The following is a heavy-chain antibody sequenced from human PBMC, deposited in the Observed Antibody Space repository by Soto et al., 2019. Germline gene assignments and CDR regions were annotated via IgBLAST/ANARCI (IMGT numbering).Heavy chain of an antibody. D-gene: IGHD3-22*01. CDR3: ARQYYDNSGGAFDI. CDR1: GYNFPTYW. V-gene: IGHV5-51*01. CDR2: IYPGDSDS. Sequence: RGESLKISCKGSGYNFPTYWIAWVRRMPGKGLEWMGIIYPGDSDSRYSPSFQGQVTISADKSISTAYLQWSSLKASDTAMYYCARQYYDNSGGAFDIWGQGTMVTVSS. J-gene: IGHJ3*02.